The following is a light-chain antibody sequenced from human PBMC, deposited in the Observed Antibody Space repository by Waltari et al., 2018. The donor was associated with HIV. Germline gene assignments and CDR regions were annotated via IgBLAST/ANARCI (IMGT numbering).Light chain of an antibody. J-gene: IGLJ2*01. CDR1: SRDVGGFNY. Sequence: QSALTQPASVSGSPGKSITISRTGTSRDVGGFNYVSWYQQHPGKAPKLMIYDVSKRPSGVSNRFSGSKSGNTASLTISGLQAEDEADYYCSSYTSSSTLVFGGGTKLTVL. CDR3: SSYTSSSTLV. CDR2: DVS. V-gene: IGLV2-14*01.